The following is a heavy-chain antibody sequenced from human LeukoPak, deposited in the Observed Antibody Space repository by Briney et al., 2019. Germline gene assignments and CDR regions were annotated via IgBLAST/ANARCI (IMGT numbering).Heavy chain of an antibody. J-gene: IGHJ6*02. D-gene: IGHD2-2*01. Sequence: GGSLRLSCAASGFTFSSYWMSWVRQAPGKGLEWVANIKQDGSEKYYVDSVKGRSTISRDNAKNSLYLQMNSLRAEDTAVYYCARYCSSTSCYVDYYYGMDVWGQGTTVTVSS. CDR3: ARYCSSTSCYVDYYYGMDV. CDR1: GFTFSSYW. V-gene: IGHV3-7*01. CDR2: IKQDGSEK.